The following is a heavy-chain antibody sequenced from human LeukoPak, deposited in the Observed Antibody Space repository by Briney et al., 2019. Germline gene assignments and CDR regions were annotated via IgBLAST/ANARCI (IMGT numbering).Heavy chain of an antibody. D-gene: IGHD1-26*01. CDR1: DGSINSGDYS. J-gene: IGHJ5*02. CDR3: ARDGATGGWFDP. V-gene: IGHV4-30-2*01. CDR2: IYHSGST. Sequence: SDTLSLTCAVSDGSINSGDYSWSSIRQPPRKGLECIGYIYHSGSTYYNPSLKSRVTISVDRSKNQLSLKLSSVTAADTAVYYCARDGATGGWFDPWGQGTLVTVSS.